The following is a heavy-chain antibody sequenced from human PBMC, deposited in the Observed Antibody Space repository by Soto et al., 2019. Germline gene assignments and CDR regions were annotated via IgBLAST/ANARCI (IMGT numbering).Heavy chain of an antibody. CDR2: ISPYTDDP. D-gene: IGHD3-16*02. CDR3: ARVIPGAEAWFHP. J-gene: IGHJ5*02. Sequence: QGQLVQSGVEVKKPGASVKFSCSASGNTFTNFGVTWVRQAPGQGLEWMGWISPYTDDPSYAQKFEARVTMTIDTSTRTAYLDLRSLTSDDRAVNYFARVIPGAEAWFHPWGQGTLVTVSS. CDR1: GNTFTNFG. V-gene: IGHV1-18*01.